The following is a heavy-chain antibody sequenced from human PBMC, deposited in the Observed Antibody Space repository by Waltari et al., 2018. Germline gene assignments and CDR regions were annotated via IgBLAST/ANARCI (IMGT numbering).Heavy chain of an antibody. V-gene: IGHV4-34*01. CDR2: INHSGST. J-gene: IGHJ5*02. Sequence: QVQLQQWGAGLLKPSETLSLTRAVYGGSFSGYYWSWIRQPPGKGLEWIGEINHSGSTNYNPSLKSRVTISVDTSKNQFSLKLSSVTAADTAVYYCARASSGPPFDPWGQGTLVTVSS. CDR3: ARASSGPPFDP. CDR1: GGSFSGYY. D-gene: IGHD3-22*01.